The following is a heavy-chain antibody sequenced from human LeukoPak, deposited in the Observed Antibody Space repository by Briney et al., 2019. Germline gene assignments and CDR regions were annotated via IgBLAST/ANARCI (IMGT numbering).Heavy chain of an antibody. CDR3: ARVDYDFWSGSYYYYYYMDV. J-gene: IGHJ6*03. V-gene: IGHV4-61*02. CDR2: IYTSGST. CDR1: GGSISSGIYY. D-gene: IGHD3-3*01. Sequence: SETLSLTCTVSGGSISSGIYYWSWIRQPAGKGLEWIGRIYTSGSTNYNPSLKSRVTISVDTSKNQFSLKLSSVTAADTAVYYCARVDYDFWSGSYYYYYYMDVWGKGTTVTVSS.